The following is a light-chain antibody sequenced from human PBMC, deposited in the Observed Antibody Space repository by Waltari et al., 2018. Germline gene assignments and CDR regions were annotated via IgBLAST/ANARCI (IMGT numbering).Light chain of an antibody. Sequence: SCRASQSISRTLAWYQQKPGQAPRLLIYGASTRPTGIPDRFSGSGSGTDFSLTISRLEPEDFAVYYCQHYVRLPVTFGQGTKVEIK. CDR2: GAS. V-gene: IGKV3-20*01. CDR1: QSISRT. J-gene: IGKJ1*01. CDR3: QHYVRLPVT.